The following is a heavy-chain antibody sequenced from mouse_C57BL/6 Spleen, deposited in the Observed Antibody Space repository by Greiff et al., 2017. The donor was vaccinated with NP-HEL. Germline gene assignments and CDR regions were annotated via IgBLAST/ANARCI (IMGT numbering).Heavy chain of an antibody. V-gene: IGHV2-2*01. CDR2: IWSGGST. CDR1: GFSLTSYG. D-gene: IGHD1-1*01. Sequence: VMLVESGPGLVQPSQSLSITCTVSGFSLTSYGVPWVRQSPGKGLEWLGVIWSGGSTDYNAAFISRLSISKDNSKSQVFFKMNSLQADDTAIYYCATNNLLLDYAMDYWGQGTSVTVSS. J-gene: IGHJ4*01. CDR3: ATNNLLLDYAMDY.